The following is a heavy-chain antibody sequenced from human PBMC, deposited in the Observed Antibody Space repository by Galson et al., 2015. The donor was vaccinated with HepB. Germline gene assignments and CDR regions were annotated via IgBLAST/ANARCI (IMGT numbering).Heavy chain of an antibody. CDR3: ARVTSTHNFGRSRYSFYYYGMDV. Sequence: SVKVSCKASGYTFTNYAINWVQQAPGQGLEWMGWINTNTGEPTYAQAFTGRFVFSLDTSVTTAHLQISSLMPEDTAVYYCARVTSTHNFGRSRYSFYYYGMDVWGQGTTVTVPS. V-gene: IGHV7-4-1*02. CDR1: GYTFTNYA. CDR2: INTNTGEP. J-gene: IGHJ6*02. D-gene: IGHD1-20*01.